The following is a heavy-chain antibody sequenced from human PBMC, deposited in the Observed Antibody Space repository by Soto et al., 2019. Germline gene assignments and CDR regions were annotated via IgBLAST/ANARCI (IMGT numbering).Heavy chain of an antibody. CDR2: IYPGDSDT. CDR3: ARLGFNYDFLSGYYNVHHYYGIDV. V-gene: IGHV5-51*01. CDR1: GYQVSTWHNFTSYW. Sequence: GESLKSSCMGCGYQVSTWHNFTSYWIAWVRQMPGEGLEWMGIIYPGDSDTRYSPSFQGQVTISADKSINSVYLQWSSLKASDTATYYCARLGFNYDFLSGYYNVHHYYGIDVWGQGTTVTVSS. D-gene: IGHD3-3*01. J-gene: IGHJ6*02.